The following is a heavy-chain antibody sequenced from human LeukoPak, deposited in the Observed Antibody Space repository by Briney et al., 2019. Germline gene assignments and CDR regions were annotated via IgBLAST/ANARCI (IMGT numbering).Heavy chain of an antibody. Sequence: SETLSLTCTVSGGSMSRSRYFWGWIRQPPGKGLEWIGTVYYSGSTYYNPSLKSRVTISADTSKNQFSLNLRSVTAEDTAVYYCASSGYCSGGSCYAWGQGTLVTVSS. D-gene: IGHD2-15*01. J-gene: IGHJ5*02. CDR2: VYYSGST. CDR1: GGSMSRSRYF. CDR3: ASSGYCSGGSCYA. V-gene: IGHV4-39*07.